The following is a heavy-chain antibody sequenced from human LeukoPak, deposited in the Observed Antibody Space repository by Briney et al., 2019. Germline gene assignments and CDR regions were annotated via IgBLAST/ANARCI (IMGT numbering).Heavy chain of an antibody. CDR3: ARDLGYYYGSGSIDY. Sequence: NPGGSLRLSCAASGFTFSDYYMSWIRQAPGKGLEWVSYTSSSSSYTNYADSVKGRFTISRDNATNSLYLQMNSLRAEDTAVYYCARDLGYYYGSGSIDYWGQGTLVTVSS. V-gene: IGHV3-11*05. CDR1: GFTFSDYY. CDR2: TSSSSSYT. D-gene: IGHD3-10*01. J-gene: IGHJ4*02.